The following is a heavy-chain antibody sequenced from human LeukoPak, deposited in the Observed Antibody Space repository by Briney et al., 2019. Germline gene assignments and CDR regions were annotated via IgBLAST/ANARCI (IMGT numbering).Heavy chain of an antibody. CDR1: AFTFTTYW. V-gene: IGHV3-7*05. CDR2: INQDGVEK. CDR3: ARGFDGYYGFDL. D-gene: IGHD5-24*01. J-gene: IGHJ3*01. Sequence: PAGSLTLSCAAPAFTFTTYWMSWVRQAPGQGLEWVANINQDGVEKYYVASVRGRLTISRDNAKNSMYVQMNSLRAEDTAVYYCARGFDGYYGFDLWGQGTMVTVSS.